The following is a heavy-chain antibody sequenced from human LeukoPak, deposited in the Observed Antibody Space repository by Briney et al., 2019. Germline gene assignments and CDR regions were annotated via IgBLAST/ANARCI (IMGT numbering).Heavy chain of an antibody. J-gene: IGHJ6*03. CDR3: ARDRLGAYYYYYYYMDV. CDR1: GYTFTGYY. V-gene: IGHV1-2*02. CDR2: NNPNSGGT. Sequence: ASVTVSCKASGYTFTGYYMHWVRQAPGQGLEWMGWNNPNSGGTNYAQKFQGRVTMTRDTSISTAYMELSRLRSDDTAVYYCARDRLGAYYYYYYYMDVWGKGTTVTVSS. D-gene: IGHD1-26*01.